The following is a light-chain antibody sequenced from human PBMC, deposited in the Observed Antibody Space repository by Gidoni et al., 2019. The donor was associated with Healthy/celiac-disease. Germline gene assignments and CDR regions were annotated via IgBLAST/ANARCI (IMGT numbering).Light chain of an antibody. CDR3: QQYYSYPYT. CDR1: QGTSSY. V-gene: IGKV1-8*01. CDR2: AAS. J-gene: IGKJ2*01. Sequence: AIRMTQSPSSFSASTGDRVTITCRASQGTSSYLAWSQQKPGKAPKLLIYAASTLQSGVPSRFGGSGSGTDFTLTISCLQSEDFATYYCQQYYSYPYTFGQGTKLEIK.